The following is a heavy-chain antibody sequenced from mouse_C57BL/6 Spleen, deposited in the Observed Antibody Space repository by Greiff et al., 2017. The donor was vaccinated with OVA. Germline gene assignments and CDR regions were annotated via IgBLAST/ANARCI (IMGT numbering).Heavy chain of an antibody. V-gene: IGHV3-6*01. J-gene: IGHJ4*01. CDR2: ISYDGSN. CDR1: GYSITSGYY. D-gene: IGHD2-12*01. Sequence: EVQLVESGPGLVKPSQSLSLTCSVTGYSITSGYYWNWIRQFPGNKLEWMGYISYDGSNNYNPSLKNRISITRDTSKNQFFLKLNSVTTEDTATYYCARGFIYDGYAMDYWGQGTSVTVSS. CDR3: ARGFIYDGYAMDY.